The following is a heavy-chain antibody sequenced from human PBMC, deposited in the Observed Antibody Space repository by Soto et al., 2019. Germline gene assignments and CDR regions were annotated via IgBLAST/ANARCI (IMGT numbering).Heavy chain of an antibody. J-gene: IGHJ4*02. CDR3: VRGRGAASTWSYYFDF. CDR2: IDWDAGRR. CDR1: GFPFEDYG. V-gene: IGHV3-20*04. D-gene: IGHD6-13*01. Sequence: EVQLVESGGSVVRPGGSLRLSCVASGFPFEDYGMNWVRQTPGKGLEWVSSIDWDAGRREYADSVEGRFTVSRDSAKNSLYRHMTSPSVEATALSYCVRGRGAASTWSYYFDFWGQGTLVTVSS.